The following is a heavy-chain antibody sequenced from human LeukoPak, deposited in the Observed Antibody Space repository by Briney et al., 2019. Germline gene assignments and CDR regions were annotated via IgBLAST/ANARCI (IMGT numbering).Heavy chain of an antibody. CDR1: GGSISSYY. CDR2: IYYSGST. J-gene: IGHJ6*03. D-gene: IGHD5-12*01. V-gene: IGHV4-59*01. Sequence: SETLSLTCTVSGGSISSYYWSWIRQPPGKGLEWIGYIYYSGSTNYDPSLKSRVTISVDTSKNQFSLKLSSVTAADTAVYYCAREKRGYSGYYYYMDVWGKGTTVTISS. CDR3: AREKRGYSGYYYYMDV.